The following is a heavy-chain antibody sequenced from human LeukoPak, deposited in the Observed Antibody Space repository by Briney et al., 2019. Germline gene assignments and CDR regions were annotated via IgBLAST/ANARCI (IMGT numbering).Heavy chain of an antibody. D-gene: IGHD3-22*01. V-gene: IGHV4-34*01. CDR2: INHSGST. J-gene: IGHJ4*02. Sequence: SETLSLTCAVYGGSFSGYYWSWIRQPPGKGLEWIGEINHSGSTNYNPSLKSRVTISVDTSKNQFSLKLSSVTAADTAVYYCARGERDSSGYYGFCAYWGQGTLVTVSS. CDR3: ARGERDSSGYYGFCAY. CDR1: GGSFSGYY.